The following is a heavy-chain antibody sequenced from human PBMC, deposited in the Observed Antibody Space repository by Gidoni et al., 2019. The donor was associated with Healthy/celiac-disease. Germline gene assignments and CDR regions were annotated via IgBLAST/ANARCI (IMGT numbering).Heavy chain of an antibody. CDR3: ARSDYYDRQYCDY. D-gene: IGHD3-22*01. J-gene: IGHJ4*02. CDR1: GGTFSSYA. Sequence: QVQLVQSVSEVKKPGSSVKVSCKASGGTFSSYAISWVRQAPGQGLEWMGRIIPILGIANYEQKFQGRVTMTADKSTSTAYMELSSLRSEDTAVYYCARSDYYDRQYCDYWGQGTLVTVSS. V-gene: IGHV1-69*04. CDR2: IIPILGIA.